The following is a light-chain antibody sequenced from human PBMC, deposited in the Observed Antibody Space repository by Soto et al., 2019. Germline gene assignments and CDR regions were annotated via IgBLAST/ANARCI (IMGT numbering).Light chain of an antibody. J-gene: IGKJ1*01. V-gene: IGKV3-15*01. CDR1: QSVTTK. Sequence: EIVLTQSPVTLPASLGGRATLSCRASQSVTTKLAWYQQKPGQAPRLVIVGASSRATGIPARFSGSGSGTEFTLTISSLQSEEFAVYYGHQYNDWPRTFGQGTKVEIK. CDR3: HQYNDWPRT. CDR2: GAS.